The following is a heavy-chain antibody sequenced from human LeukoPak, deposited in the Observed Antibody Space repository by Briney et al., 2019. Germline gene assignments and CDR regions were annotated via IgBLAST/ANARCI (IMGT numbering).Heavy chain of an antibody. V-gene: IGHV4-30-4*08. D-gene: IGHD3-22*01. J-gene: IGHJ3*02. Sequence: SQTLSLTCTVSGGSISSGDYYWSWIRQPPGKGLEWIGYIYYSGSTYYNPSLKSRVTISVDTSKNQFSLKLSSVTAADTAVYYCARNYYDSSGYYYVGVFDIWGQGTMVTVSS. CDR3: ARNYYDSSGYYYVGVFDI. CDR1: GGSISSGDYY. CDR2: IYYSGST.